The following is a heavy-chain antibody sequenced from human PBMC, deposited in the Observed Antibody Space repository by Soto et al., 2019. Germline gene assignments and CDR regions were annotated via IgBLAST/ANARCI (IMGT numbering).Heavy chain of an antibody. CDR2: IFYSGST. J-gene: IGHJ4*02. CDR3: AREIQLWLPDY. D-gene: IGHD5-18*01. Sequence: PSETLSLTCNVSGGSISTSRSYWAWIRQPPGKGLEWLANIFYSGSTYYNPSPKSRVTISVDTSKNQFSLKLSSVTAADTAVYYCAREIQLWLPDYWGQGTLVTVSS. CDR1: GGSISTSRSY. V-gene: IGHV4-39*02.